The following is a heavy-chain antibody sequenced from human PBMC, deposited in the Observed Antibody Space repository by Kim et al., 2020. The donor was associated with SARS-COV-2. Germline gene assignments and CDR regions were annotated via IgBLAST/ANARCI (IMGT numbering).Heavy chain of an antibody. D-gene: IGHD3-10*02. CDR2: IRASNGVT. CDR3: ARTLLSPGGTY. V-gene: IGHV1-46*01. Sequence: ASVKVSCKASGYTFTDHHVHWVRQAPGQGLEWMGKIRASNGVTLYAHNFEDRVTITRDTSTSTVYMELSSLTSEDTALYYCARTLLSPGGTYWGQGTLVTVSS. CDR1: GYTFTDHH. J-gene: IGHJ4*02.